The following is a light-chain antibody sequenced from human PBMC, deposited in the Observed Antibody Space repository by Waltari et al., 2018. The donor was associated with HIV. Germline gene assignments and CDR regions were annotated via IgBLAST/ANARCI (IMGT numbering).Light chain of an antibody. CDR3: QQYNHWPLT. J-gene: IGKJ4*01. CDR1: QSVGGD. V-gene: IGKV3-15*01. Sequence: TVMTPSPDILSVSPGDRPTIPCRASQSVGGDLAWYQQKPGQAPRLLIYGANSRATGLPARFSASASGTEFILTISSLQCEDFAVYYCQQYNHWPLTFGGGTKVEIK. CDR2: GAN.